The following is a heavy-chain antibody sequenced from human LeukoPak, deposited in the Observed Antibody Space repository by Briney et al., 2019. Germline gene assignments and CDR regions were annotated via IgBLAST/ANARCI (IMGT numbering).Heavy chain of an antibody. CDR2: ISAYNGNT. V-gene: IGHV1-18*01. J-gene: IGHJ4*02. CDR3: ARVAVGATFRYYFDY. D-gene: IGHD1-26*01. Sequence: GASVKVSCKASGYTFTSYGISWVRQAPGQGLEWMGWISAYNGNTNYAQKLQGRVTMTTDTSTSTAYMELRSLRSDGTAVYYCARVAVGATFRYYFDYWGQGTLVTVSS. CDR1: GYTFTSYG.